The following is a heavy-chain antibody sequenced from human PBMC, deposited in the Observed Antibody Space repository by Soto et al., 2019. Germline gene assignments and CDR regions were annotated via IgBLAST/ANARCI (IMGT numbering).Heavy chain of an antibody. CDR2: ISYDGSSK. CDR1: GFTFSSYA. CDR3: AREGFTILSY. V-gene: IGHV3-30-3*01. Sequence: QVQLVESGGGVVQPGRSLRLSCAASGFTFSSYAMHWVRQAPGKGLEWVAVISYDGSSKYYADSVKGRFTISRDNSKNTLYLQMNSLRAEDTAVYYCAREGFTILSYWGQGTLVTVSS. D-gene: IGHD3-3*01. J-gene: IGHJ4*02.